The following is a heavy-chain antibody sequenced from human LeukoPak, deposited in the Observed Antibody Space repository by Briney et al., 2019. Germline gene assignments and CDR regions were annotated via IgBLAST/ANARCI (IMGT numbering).Heavy chain of an antibody. J-gene: IGHJ4*02. CDR3: AGLRRLGWNYGDYYFDY. CDR1: GGSISSYY. D-gene: IGHD1-7*01. CDR2: IYTSGST. Sequence: PSETLSLTCTVPGGSISSYYWSWIRQPAGKGLEWIGRIYTSGSTNYNPSLKSRVTMSVDTSKNQFSLKLSSVTAADTAVYYCAGLRRLGWNYGDYYFDYWGQGTLVTVSS. V-gene: IGHV4-4*07.